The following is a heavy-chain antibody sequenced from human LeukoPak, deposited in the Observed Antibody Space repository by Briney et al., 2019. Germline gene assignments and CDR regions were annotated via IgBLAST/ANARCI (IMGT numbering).Heavy chain of an antibody. D-gene: IGHD1-1*01. J-gene: IGHJ4*02. CDR3: ARRRTTGTTGYFDY. CDR1: GGSISTYY. CDR2: IYTTEST. Sequence: SEPLSLTCTVAGGSISTYYWSWIRQPPGKGLEWIGYIYTTESTNYNPSLESRVTISVDTSKNQFSLMLSSVTAADTAFYYCARRRTTGTTGYFDYWGQGILVTVSS. V-gene: IGHV4-4*09.